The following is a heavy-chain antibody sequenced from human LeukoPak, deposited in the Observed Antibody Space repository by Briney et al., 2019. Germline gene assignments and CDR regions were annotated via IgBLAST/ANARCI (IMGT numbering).Heavy chain of an antibody. CDR3: ARDRSYYGDAFDV. CDR2: IKGDGSEK. D-gene: IGHD1-26*01. J-gene: IGHJ3*01. CDR1: GFTFSDYY. Sequence: GGSLRLSCAASGFTFSDYYMSWIRQAPGKGLEWVATIKGDGSEKFHVDSVKGRITISRDNANNSLSLQMNSLRVEDTAVYYCARDRSYYGDAFDVWGQGTKVTVSS. V-gene: IGHV3-7*01.